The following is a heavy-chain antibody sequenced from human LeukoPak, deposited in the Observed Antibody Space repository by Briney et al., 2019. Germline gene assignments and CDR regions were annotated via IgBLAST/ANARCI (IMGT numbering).Heavy chain of an antibody. V-gene: IGHV1-2*02. CDR1: GYTFTGYY. CDR2: INPNSGGT. D-gene: IGHD3/OR15-3a*01. Sequence: ASVKVSCKASGYTFTGYYMHWVRQAPGQGLEWMGWINPNSGGTNYAQKFQGRVTMTRDTSISTAYMELSRLRSDDTAVYYCARRTSYYYHMDVWGKGTTVTVSS. J-gene: IGHJ6*03. CDR3: ARRTSYYYHMDV.